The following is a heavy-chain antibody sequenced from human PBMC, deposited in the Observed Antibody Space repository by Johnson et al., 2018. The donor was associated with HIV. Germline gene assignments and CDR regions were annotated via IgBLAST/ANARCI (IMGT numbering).Heavy chain of an antibody. V-gene: IGHV3-30*04. J-gene: IGHJ3*02. CDR1: GFTFSSYA. CDR2: ISYDGSNN. D-gene: IGHD6-13*01. CDR3: AETPGIAAAGTGYAFDI. Sequence: VQLVESGGGVVQPGRSLKLYCAASGFTFSSYAMHWVRQAPGKGLDWVAVISYDGSNNYYADSVKGRFTISRENSKNTLYLQMNSLRAEDTAVYYCAETPGIAAAGTGYAFDIWGQGTMVTVSS.